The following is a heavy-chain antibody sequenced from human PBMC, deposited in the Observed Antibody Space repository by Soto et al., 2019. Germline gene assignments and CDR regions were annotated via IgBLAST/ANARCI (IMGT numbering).Heavy chain of an antibody. J-gene: IGHJ4*02. CDR1: GGTFSNHA. CDR2: IIPIFGTT. CDR3: ATDQTREGTYDGNSLDY. V-gene: IGHV1-69*12. Sequence: QVQVVQSGAEVKRPGSSVKVSCTASGGTFSNHAINWVRQAPGQGLEWMGVIIPIFGTTDYAQELQGRVSCTADESTTTAYMELSSLRSEDTAMYYCATDQTREGTYDGNSLDYWGQGTLLTVSS. D-gene: IGHD5-12*01.